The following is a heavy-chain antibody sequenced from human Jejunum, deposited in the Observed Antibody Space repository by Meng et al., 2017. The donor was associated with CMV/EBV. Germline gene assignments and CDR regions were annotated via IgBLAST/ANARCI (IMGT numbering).Heavy chain of an antibody. CDR1: GFTYINAW. V-gene: IGHV3-15*01. CDR2: IRSNADGGTA. CDR3: TTEYD. Sequence: LRISCAASGFTYINAWMSWVRQAPGKGLEWVGRIRSNADGGTADYVAPVTGRFTVSRDDSKNTLYLQMNSLKTEDTAVYYCTTEYDWGQGTLVTVSS. J-gene: IGHJ4*02.